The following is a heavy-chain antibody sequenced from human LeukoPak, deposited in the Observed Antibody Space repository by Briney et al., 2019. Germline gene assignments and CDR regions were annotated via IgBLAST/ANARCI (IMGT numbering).Heavy chain of an antibody. J-gene: IGHJ4*02. CDR1: GFTVSSNY. CDR3: ARDNDLLRYFDWPLDY. Sequence: GGSLRLSCAASGFTVSSNYMSWVRQAPGKGLEWVSVFYSGGTTYYADSVKGRFTISRDNSKNTLYLQMNNLRAEDTAVYYCARDNDLLRYFDWPLDYWGQGTLVTVSS. D-gene: IGHD3-9*01. V-gene: IGHV3-66*01. CDR2: FYSGGTT.